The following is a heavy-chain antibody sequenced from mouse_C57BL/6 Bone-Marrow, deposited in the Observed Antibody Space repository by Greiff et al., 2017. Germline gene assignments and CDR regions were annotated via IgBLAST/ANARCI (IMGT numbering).Heavy chain of an antibody. CDR3: ARLREVITTVVYFDY. V-gene: IGHV1-81*01. CDR2: IYPRSGNT. J-gene: IGHJ2*01. CDR1: GYTFTSYG. D-gene: IGHD1-1*01. Sequence: QVQLQQSGAELARPGASVKLSCKASGYTFTSYGISWVKQRTGQGLEWIGEIYPRSGNTYYNEKFKGKATLTADKSSSTAYMELRSLTSEDSAVYFCARLREVITTVVYFDYWGQGTTLTVSS.